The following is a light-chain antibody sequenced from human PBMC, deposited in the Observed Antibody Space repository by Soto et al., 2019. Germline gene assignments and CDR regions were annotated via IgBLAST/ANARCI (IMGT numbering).Light chain of an antibody. Sequence: QSVLTQPPSASGTPGQRVTISCSGSSSNIGSKIVNWYQQVPGTAPKLLIYSNSQRPSGVPDRFSGSKSGTSASLAISGLQSEDEADYFCAAWDDSLNGHVFGTGTKLTVL. CDR3: AAWDDSLNGHV. V-gene: IGLV1-44*01. CDR1: SSNIGSKI. J-gene: IGLJ1*01. CDR2: SNS.